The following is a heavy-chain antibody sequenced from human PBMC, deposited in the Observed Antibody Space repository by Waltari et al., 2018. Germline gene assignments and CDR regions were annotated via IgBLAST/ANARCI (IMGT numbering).Heavy chain of an antibody. J-gene: IGHJ5*02. V-gene: IGHV4-39*01. CDR1: GGSIISSSYD. Sequence: QLQLQESGPGLVKPSETLSLTCTVSGGSIISSSYDLGWIRQPPGKGLELIGSIYYSGSTYYNPSLKRRVTISVDTSKNQFSLKLSCVTASDTAVYYCARLRGSYWGWFDPWGQGTLVIVSS. D-gene: IGHD1-26*01. CDR3: ARLRGSYWGWFDP. CDR2: IYYSGST.